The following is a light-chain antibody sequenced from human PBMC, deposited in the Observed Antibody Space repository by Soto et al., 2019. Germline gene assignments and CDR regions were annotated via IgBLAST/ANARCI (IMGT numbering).Light chain of an antibody. CDR2: EVS. J-gene: IGLJ1*01. Sequence: QSALTQPASVSGSPGQSITIPRTGTNSDVGGYNYVSWYQQHPGKAPELMIYEVSHRPSGVSNRFSGSKSDNTASLTISGLQAEDEADYYCSSYTSISTLYVFGTGTKVTVL. V-gene: IGLV2-14*01. CDR3: SSYTSISTLYV. CDR1: NSDVGGYNY.